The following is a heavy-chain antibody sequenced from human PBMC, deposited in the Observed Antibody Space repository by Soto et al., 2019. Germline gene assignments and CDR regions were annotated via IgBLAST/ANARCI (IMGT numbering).Heavy chain of an antibody. Sequence: QVQLVESGGGVVQPGRSLRLSCAASGFTFSSYAMHWVRQAPGKGLEWVAVISYDGSNKYYAESVKGRFTISRDNSKNTLYLQMNSLRAEDTAVYYCARVPSSSGRAHFDYWGQGTLVTVSS. V-gene: IGHV3-30-3*01. CDR3: ARVPSSSGRAHFDY. CDR1: GFTFSSYA. D-gene: IGHD2-15*01. CDR2: ISYDGSNK. J-gene: IGHJ4*02.